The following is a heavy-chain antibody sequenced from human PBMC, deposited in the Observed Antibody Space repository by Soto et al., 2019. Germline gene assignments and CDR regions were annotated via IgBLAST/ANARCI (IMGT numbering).Heavy chain of an antibody. CDR2: IGTAGDT. V-gene: IGHV3-13*01. CDR1: GFTFSGFD. J-gene: IGHJ4*02. D-gene: IGHD6-13*01. CDR3: AKSQEIGTHFFDS. Sequence: GGSLRLSCEASGFTFSGFDMHWVRQPTGKGLEWVSSIGTAGDTYYAVSVKGRFTISRDNAKTSLSLQMNGLRAGDMAVYFCAKSQEIGTHFFDSWGQGTQVTVSS.